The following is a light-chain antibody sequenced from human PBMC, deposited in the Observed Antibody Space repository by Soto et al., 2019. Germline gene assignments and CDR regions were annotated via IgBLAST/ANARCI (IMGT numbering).Light chain of an antibody. CDR1: SSDVGGYNY. CDR2: DVS. J-gene: IGLJ1*01. V-gene: IGLV2-14*01. Sequence: LTQPASGSGSPAQSITISRTETSSDVGGYNYVSWYQQHPGKAPKLMIYDVSNRPSGVSNRFSGSKSGNTASLTISGLQAEDEADYYCSSYTSSSTLPYVFGTGTKVTVL. CDR3: SSYTSSSTLPYV.